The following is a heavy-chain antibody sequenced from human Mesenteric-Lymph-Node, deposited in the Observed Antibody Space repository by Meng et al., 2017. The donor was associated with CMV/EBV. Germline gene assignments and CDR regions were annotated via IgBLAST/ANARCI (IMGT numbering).Heavy chain of an antibody. CDR3: AKDRSGYSYGSDWYFDL. D-gene: IGHD5-18*01. J-gene: IGHJ2*01. CDR1: RFTFSSYA. Sequence: GESLMISCASSRFTFSSYAMSWVRQAPGKGLERVSAISGSGGSTYYADSVKGRFTISRDNSKTTLYLQMNSLRAEDTAVYYCAKDRSGYSYGSDWYFDLWGRGTLVTVSS. V-gene: IGHV3-23*01. CDR2: ISGSGGST.